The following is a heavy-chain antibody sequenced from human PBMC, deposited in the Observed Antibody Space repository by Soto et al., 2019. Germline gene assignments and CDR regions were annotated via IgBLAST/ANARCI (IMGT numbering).Heavy chain of an antibody. CDR3: ARDRGEYDSASYYFDY. Sequence: GGSLRLSCAASGFTFSDYYMSWIRQAPGKGLEWVSYISRSNVYTNYADSVKGRFSISRDNAKNSLFLQMNSLRAEDTAVYYCARDRGEYDSASYYFDYWGQGTLVTVSS. D-gene: IGHD3-10*01. CDR2: ISRSNVYT. J-gene: IGHJ4*02. V-gene: IGHV3-11*06. CDR1: GFTFSDYY.